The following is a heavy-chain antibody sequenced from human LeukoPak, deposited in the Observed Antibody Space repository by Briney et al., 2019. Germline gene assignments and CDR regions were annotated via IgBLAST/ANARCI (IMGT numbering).Heavy chain of an antibody. D-gene: IGHD4-17*01. J-gene: IGHJ3*02. CDR3: ARHRLREAFDI. CDR2: IYYSGST. CDR1: GGSISSYY. V-gene: IGHV4-59*08. Sequence: PSETLSLTCTVSGGSISSYYWSWIRQPPGKGLEWIGYIYYSGSTNYNPSLKSRVTISVDTSKNQFSLKLSSVTAADTAVYYCARHRLREAFDIWGQGTMVTVSS.